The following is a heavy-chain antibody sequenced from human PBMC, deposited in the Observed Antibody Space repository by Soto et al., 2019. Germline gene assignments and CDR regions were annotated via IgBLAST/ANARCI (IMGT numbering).Heavy chain of an antibody. CDR2: IIPIFGTA. CDR1: GGTFSSYA. D-gene: IGHD3-10*01. CDR3: GSGSYYKDIDYYYGMDV. J-gene: IGHJ6*02. Sequence: ASVKVSCKASGGTFSSYAISWVRQAPGQGLEWMGGIIPIFGTANYAQKFQGRVTITADESTSTAYMELSSLRSEDTAVYYCGSGSYYKDIDYYYGMDVWGQGTTVTVS. V-gene: IGHV1-69*13.